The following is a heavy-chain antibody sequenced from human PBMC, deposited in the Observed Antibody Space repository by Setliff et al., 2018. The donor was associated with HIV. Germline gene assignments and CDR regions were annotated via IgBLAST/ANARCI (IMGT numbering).Heavy chain of an antibody. CDR1: GGSFSGYY. D-gene: IGHD6-19*01. Sequence: NPSETLSLTCAVYGGSFSGYYWSWIRQPPGKGLEWIGEINHSGSTNYNPSLKSRVTISVDTSKNQFSLKLSSVTAADTAVYYCARGTAVVHYYYYYYYMDVWGKGTTVTV. V-gene: IGHV4-34*01. CDR3: ARGTAVVHYYYYYYYMDV. J-gene: IGHJ6*03. CDR2: INHSGST.